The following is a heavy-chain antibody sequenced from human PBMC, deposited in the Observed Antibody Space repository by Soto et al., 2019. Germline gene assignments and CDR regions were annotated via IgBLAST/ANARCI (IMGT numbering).Heavy chain of an antibody. CDR1: GFNFYTYS. V-gene: IGHV3-23*01. CDR3: AKVRHSDGIWTFDY. D-gene: IGHD3-9*01. Sequence: EVQLLESGGGLVQPGGSLRLACAASGFNFYTYSMNWIRQAPGKGLEWVSGIGAGGDTYYADSLQGRFTISRDNSKNMMYLQMNSLRAEDTAEYYWAKVRHSDGIWTFDYWGQGNLVTVSS. CDR2: IGAGGDT. J-gene: IGHJ4*02.